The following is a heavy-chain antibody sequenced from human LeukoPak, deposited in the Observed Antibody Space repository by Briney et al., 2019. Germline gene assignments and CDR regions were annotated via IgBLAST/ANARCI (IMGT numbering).Heavy chain of an antibody. CDR2: INAGNGNT. CDR1: GYTFTSYA. Sequence: ASVKASCKASGYTFTSYAMHWVRQAPGQRLEWMGWINAGNGNTKYSQKFQGRVTITRDTSASTAYMELSSLRSEDTAVYYCARVRQQLVPDYWGQGTLVTVSS. V-gene: IGHV1-3*01. D-gene: IGHD6-13*01. CDR3: ARVRQQLVPDY. J-gene: IGHJ4*02.